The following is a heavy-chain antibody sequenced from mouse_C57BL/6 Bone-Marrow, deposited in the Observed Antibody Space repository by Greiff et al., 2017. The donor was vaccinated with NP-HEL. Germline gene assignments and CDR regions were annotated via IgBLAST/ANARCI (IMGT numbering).Heavy chain of an antibody. Sequence: VQLQQSGAELVRPGSSVKLSCKASGYTFTSYWMHWVKQRPIQGLEWIGNIDPSDSETHYNQKFKDKATLTVDKSSSTAYMQLSSLTSEDSAVYYCARGPLYYYGSSYAMDYLGQGTSVTVSS. CDR3: ARGPLYYYGSSYAMDY. CDR2: IDPSDSET. J-gene: IGHJ4*01. CDR1: GYTFTSYW. V-gene: IGHV1-52*01. D-gene: IGHD1-1*01.